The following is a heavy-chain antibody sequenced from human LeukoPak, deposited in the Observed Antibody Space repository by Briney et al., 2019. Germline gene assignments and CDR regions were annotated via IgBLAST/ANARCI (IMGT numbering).Heavy chain of an antibody. CDR1: GFTFSDYY. J-gene: IGHJ4*02. CDR2: ISSSGSTI. D-gene: IGHD3-16*01. Sequence: GGSLRLSCAASGFTFSDYYMSWIRQAPGKGLEWVSYISSSGSTIYYADSVKGRFTISRDNAKNSLYLQMNSLRAEDTAVYYCARPFRKGGMITFGGPIALTDYWGPGTLVAVSS. CDR3: ARPFRKGGMITFGGPIALTDY. V-gene: IGHV3-11*01.